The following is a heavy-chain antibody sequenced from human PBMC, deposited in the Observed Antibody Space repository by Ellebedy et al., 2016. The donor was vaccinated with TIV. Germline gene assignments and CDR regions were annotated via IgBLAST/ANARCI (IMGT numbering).Heavy chain of an antibody. CDR1: GYNFATYW. CDR3: VRSGDGYNYFDY. V-gene: IGHV5-51*01. CDR2: IYPDDSET. J-gene: IGHJ4*02. D-gene: IGHD5-24*01. Sequence: GESLKISCKGSGYNFATYWIGWVRQMPGKGLEWMGIIYPDDSETRYSPHFQGQVTISADKSITTAYLQWSSLKATDTAMYYCVRSGDGYNYFDYWGQGALVTVSA.